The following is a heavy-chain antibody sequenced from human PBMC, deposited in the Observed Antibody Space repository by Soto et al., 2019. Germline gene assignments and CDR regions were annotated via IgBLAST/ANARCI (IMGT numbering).Heavy chain of an antibody. J-gene: IGHJ4*02. D-gene: IGHD2-8*02. CDR2: ISFDGDK. Sequence: LRLSCTASGFSFSNSGIQWVRQTPGKGLEWVALISFDGDKYYVDSVKSRFTISRDNPTNTVYLQMNRLRPEDTGVYYCARDYARGWCQFWGQGTLVTVSS. CDR1: GFSFSNSG. CDR3: ARDYARGWCQF. V-gene: IGHV3-30*03.